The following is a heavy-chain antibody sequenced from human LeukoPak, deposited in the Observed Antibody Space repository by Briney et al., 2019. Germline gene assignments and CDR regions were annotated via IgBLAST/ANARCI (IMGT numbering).Heavy chain of an antibody. D-gene: IGHD2-15*01. CDR1: GGSFSGYY. V-gene: IGHV4-34*01. Sequence: PSETLSLTCAVYGGSFSGYYWSWIRQPPGKGLEWIGEINHSGSTNYNPSLKSRVTISVDTSKNQFSLKLSSVTAADTAVYYCARFWGSGYCSGGSCSTHYYYYGMDVWGQGTTVTVSS. J-gene: IGHJ6*02. CDR2: INHSGST. CDR3: ARFWGSGYCSGGSCSTHYYYYGMDV.